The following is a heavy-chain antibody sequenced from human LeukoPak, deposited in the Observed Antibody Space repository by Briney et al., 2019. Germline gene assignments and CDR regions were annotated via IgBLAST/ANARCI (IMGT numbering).Heavy chain of an antibody. Sequence: GGSLRLSCAASGFTFSSYSMNWVRQAPGKGLEWVSSISSSSSYIYYADSVKGRFTISKDNAKNSLYLQMNSLRAEDTAVYYCAGGGSSWPKGWFDPWGQGTLVTVSS. V-gene: IGHV3-21*01. D-gene: IGHD6-13*01. J-gene: IGHJ5*02. CDR1: GFTFSSYS. CDR3: AGGGSSWPKGWFDP. CDR2: ISSSSSYI.